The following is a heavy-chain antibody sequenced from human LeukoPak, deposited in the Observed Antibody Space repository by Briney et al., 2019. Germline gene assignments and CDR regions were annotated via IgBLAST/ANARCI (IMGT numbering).Heavy chain of an antibody. CDR3: ARDGVETAFDL. Sequence: PGGSLRLSCAASGFIFRSYPMHWVRQAPGKGLEWVAVVSYDGSSENYADSVNGRFTISRDNSKNTLYLQMNSLRAEDTAVFYCARDGVETAFDLWGQGTMVTVSS. CDR2: VSYDGSSE. J-gene: IGHJ3*01. V-gene: IGHV3-30*01. CDR1: GFIFRSYP.